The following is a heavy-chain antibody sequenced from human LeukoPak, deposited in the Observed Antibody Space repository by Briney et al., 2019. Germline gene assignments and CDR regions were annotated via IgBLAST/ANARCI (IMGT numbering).Heavy chain of an antibody. CDR1: GGSISSHY. J-gene: IGHJ5*02. D-gene: IGHD3-3*01. CDR2: IYYSGST. V-gene: IGHV4-59*11. CDR3: ARSTICGVDWFDP. Sequence: SETLSLTCTVSGGSISSHYWSWIRQPPGKGLEWIGYIYYSGSTNYNPSLKSRVTISVDTSKNQFSLKLSSVTAADTAVYYCARSTICGVDWFDPWGQGTLVTVSS.